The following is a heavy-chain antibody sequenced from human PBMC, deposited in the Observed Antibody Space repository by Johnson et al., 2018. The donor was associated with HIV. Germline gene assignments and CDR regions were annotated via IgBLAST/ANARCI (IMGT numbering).Heavy chain of an antibody. CDR1: GFTFSSSA. Sequence: QVQLVESGGGLIQPGGSLRLSCAVSGFTFSSSAMSWVRQAPGKGLEWVAVISYDGSNKYYADSVTGRFTIARDNAKNTLYLQMQSLRAEDTAVYYCAKASHYDSSGNPSDAFDIWGQGTMVTVSS. V-gene: IGHV3-30*04. J-gene: IGHJ3*02. D-gene: IGHD3-22*01. CDR2: ISYDGSNK. CDR3: AKASHYDSSGNPSDAFDI.